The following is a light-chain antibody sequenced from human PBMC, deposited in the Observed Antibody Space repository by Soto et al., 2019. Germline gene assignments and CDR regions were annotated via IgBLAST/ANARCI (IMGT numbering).Light chain of an antibody. V-gene: IGLV2-14*01. Sequence: QAVVTQPASVSGSLGQSITLSCTGSGGDIGAYNYVSWYQQHPGKAPKLIIYGVTHRPSGVSSRFSASKSAYTASLTISALQAEDEAAYYCSSFTTTYFYVFGPGTKLTVL. CDR1: GGDIGAYNY. CDR2: GVT. CDR3: SSFTTTYFYV. J-gene: IGLJ1*01.